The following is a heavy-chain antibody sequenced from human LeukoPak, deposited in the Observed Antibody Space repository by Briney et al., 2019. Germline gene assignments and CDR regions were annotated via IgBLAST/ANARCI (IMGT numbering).Heavy chain of an antibody. CDR1: GFTFSQYT. J-gene: IGHJ4*02. D-gene: IGHD1-26*01. CDR3: ARDPYYAGTSLAHY. CDR2: ISSTSIHI. Sequence: GGSLRLSCAASGFTFSQYTMNWVRQAPGKGLEWVSSISSTSIHIYYADSMKGRFTISRDNANNSVYLQMNSLRAEDTAVYYCARDPYYAGTSLAHYWGQGPLVTVSS. V-gene: IGHV3-21*01.